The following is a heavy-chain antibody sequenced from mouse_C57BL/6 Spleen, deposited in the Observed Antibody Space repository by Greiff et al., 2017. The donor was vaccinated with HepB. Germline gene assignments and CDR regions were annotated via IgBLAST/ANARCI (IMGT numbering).Heavy chain of an antibody. CDR3: ARQGDYGTWYFDV. CDR1: GFTFSSYG. V-gene: IGHV5-6*01. D-gene: IGHD1-1*01. J-gene: IGHJ1*03. CDR2: ISSGGSYT. Sequence: EVKLVESGGDLVKPGGSLKLSCAASGFTFSSYGMSWVRQTPDKRLEWVATISSGGSYTYYPDSVQGRFTISRDNAKNTLYLQMSSLTSEDTAMYYCARQGDYGTWYFDVWGTGTTVTVSS.